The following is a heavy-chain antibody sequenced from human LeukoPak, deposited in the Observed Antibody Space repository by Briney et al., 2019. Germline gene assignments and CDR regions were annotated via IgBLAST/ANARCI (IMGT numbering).Heavy chain of an antibody. CDR1: GFTFSIYG. V-gene: IGHV3-30*18. CDR2: ISYDGSNK. J-gene: IGHJ6*04. CDR3: AELGITMIGGV. Sequence: GGSLRLSCAASGFTFSIYGMHWVRRAPGKGLEWVAVISYDGSNKYYADSVKGRFTISRDNSKNTLYLQMNSLRPEDTAVYYCAELGITMIGGVWGKGTTVTISS. D-gene: IGHD3-10*02.